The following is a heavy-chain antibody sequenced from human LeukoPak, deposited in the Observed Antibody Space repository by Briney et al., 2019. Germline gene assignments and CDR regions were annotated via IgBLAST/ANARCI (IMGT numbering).Heavy chain of an antibody. CDR2: ISSSSSYI. Sequence: GGSLRLSCAASGFTFSSYSMNWVRQAPGKGLEWVSSISSSSSYIYYADSVKGRFTISRDKAKTSLYLQMNSLRAQDTAVYYFARDRRGGTTVVTWGQGTLVTVSS. V-gene: IGHV3-21*01. CDR3: ARDRRGGTTVVT. D-gene: IGHD4-23*01. J-gene: IGHJ4*02. CDR1: GFTFSSYS.